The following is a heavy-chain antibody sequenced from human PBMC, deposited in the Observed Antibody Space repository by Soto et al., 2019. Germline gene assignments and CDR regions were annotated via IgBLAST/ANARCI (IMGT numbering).Heavy chain of an antibody. J-gene: IGHJ3*02. V-gene: IGHV5-10-1*01. Sequence: GESLKISCKGSGYSFTSYWISWVRQMPGKGLEWMGRIDPSDSYTNYSPSFQGHVTISADKSISTAYLQWSSLKASDTAMYYCVRSRDGTYYYDSSGYPTGAFDIWGQGTMVTVSS. D-gene: IGHD3-22*01. CDR3: VRSRDGTYYYDSSGYPTGAFDI. CDR2: IDPSDSYT. CDR1: GYSFTSYW.